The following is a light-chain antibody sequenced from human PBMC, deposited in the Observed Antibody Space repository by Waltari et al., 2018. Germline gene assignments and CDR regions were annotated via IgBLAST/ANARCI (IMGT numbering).Light chain of an antibody. V-gene: IGLV3-9*01. CDR3: QVWDSNTNV. CDR2: RDN. CDR1: KIGGTS. J-gene: IGLJ6*01. Sequence: SYEVTQPLSVSVALGQTATITCGGSKIGGTSLHWYQQKPGQAPVLVIYRDNNRPSGIPQRFFGSNSGNTATLTISRSQSGDEAEYYCQVWDSNTNVFGSGTRVTVL.